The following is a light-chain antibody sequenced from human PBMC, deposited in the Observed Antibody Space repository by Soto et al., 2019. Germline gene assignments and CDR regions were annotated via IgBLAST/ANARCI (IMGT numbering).Light chain of an antibody. CDR2: EVS. CDR3: CSYAGSSTPHYV. J-gene: IGLJ1*01. CDR1: SSDVGSYNL. V-gene: IGLV2-23*02. Sequence: QSVLTQPASVSGSPGQSITISCTGTSSDVGSYNLVSWYQQHPGKAPKLMIYEVSKRPSGVSNRFSGPKSGNTASLTISGLQAEDEADYYCCSYAGSSTPHYVFGTGTKVTVL.